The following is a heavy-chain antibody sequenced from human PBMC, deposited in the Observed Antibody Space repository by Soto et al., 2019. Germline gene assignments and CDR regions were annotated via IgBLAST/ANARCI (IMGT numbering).Heavy chain of an antibody. V-gene: IGHV5-10-1*03. CDR3: ARRLDERGGWFDP. CDR2: IDPSDSTA. J-gene: IGHJ5*02. Sequence: EVQLVQSGAEVKKPGESLRISCQGTGYSFTNFWITWVRQMPGKGLERVGTIDPSDSTAVYSPSFEGHVTLSVDESITTAYLQWNSLKASDSGIYYCARRLDERGGWFDPWGQGTLVTVSS. D-gene: IGHD1-1*01. CDR1: GYSFTNFW.